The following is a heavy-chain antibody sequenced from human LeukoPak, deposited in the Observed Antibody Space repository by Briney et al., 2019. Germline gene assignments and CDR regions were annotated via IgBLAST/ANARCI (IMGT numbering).Heavy chain of an antibody. CDR2: ISGGSSGST. CDR3: AKGNWYSSGWYTRHYYYYMDV. J-gene: IGHJ6*03. V-gene: IGHV3-23*01. D-gene: IGHD6-19*01. CDR1: GFTFSDYA. Sequence: GGSLRLSCAASGFTFSDYAMSWVRQAPGKGLEWLSVISGGSSGSTYYADSVTGRFTISRDNSKNTLYLQMNSLRAEDTAVYYCAKGNWYSSGWYTRHYYYYMDVWGKGTTVTVSS.